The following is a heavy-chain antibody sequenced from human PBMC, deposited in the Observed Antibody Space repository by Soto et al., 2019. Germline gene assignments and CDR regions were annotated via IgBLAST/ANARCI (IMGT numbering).Heavy chain of an antibody. J-gene: IGHJ4*02. V-gene: IGHV3-23*01. Sequence: GGSLRLSCAASGFTFSSYAMSWVRQAPGKGLEWVSAISGSGGSTYYADSVKGRFTISRDNSKNTLYLQMNSLRAEDTAVYYCAKDLKLAAFWSGYPYDYWGQGTLVTVSS. D-gene: IGHD3-3*01. CDR1: GFTFSSYA. CDR2: ISGSGGST. CDR3: AKDLKLAAFWSGYPYDY.